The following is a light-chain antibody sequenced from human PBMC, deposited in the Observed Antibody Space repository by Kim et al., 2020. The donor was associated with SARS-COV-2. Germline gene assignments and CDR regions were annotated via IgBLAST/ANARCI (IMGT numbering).Light chain of an antibody. CDR3: QAWDSSTGEV. CDR2: QDN. J-gene: IGLJ2*01. Sequence: VPPGQQATITCSGDRLGDKNTYRYQRRSGQSPVLVIYQDNKRPSGIPERFSGSNSGNTATLTISGTQAMDEGDYYCQAWDSSTGEVFGGGTQLTVL. V-gene: IGLV3-1*01. CDR1: RLGDKN.